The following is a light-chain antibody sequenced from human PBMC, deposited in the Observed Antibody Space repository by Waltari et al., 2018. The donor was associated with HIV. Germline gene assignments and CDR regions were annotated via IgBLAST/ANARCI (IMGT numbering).Light chain of an antibody. J-gene: IGLJ3*02. CDR3: SSYVSGGSLL. CDR2: NTN. Sequence: QSALTQPASVSGSLGQSITISCIGTDTDIAIYNYISWYQHPPDSAPRLVVFNTNSRPLGSPFRFSGSKSCKTASLTITGLQADDEGIYYCSSYVSGGSLLFGGGTRVTVL. V-gene: IGLV2-14*01. CDR1: DTDIAIYNY.